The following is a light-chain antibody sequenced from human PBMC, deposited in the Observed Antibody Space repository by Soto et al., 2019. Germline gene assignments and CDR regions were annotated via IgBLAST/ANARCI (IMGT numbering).Light chain of an antibody. V-gene: IGKV1-39*01. Sequence: VQMTQSPSTLSGSGGDRVAITCRASQTISSWLAWYQQKPGEAPKLLIYAASSLQSGVPSRFSGSGSGTDFTLTISSLQPEDFATYYCQQSYSTPRTFGGGTKVDIK. CDR3: QQSYSTPRT. CDR2: AAS. CDR1: QTISSW. J-gene: IGKJ4*01.